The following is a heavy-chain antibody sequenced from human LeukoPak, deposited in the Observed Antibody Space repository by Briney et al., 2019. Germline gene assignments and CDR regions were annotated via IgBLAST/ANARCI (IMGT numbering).Heavy chain of an antibody. CDR1: GFTFGDYA. Sequence: GGSLRLSCRASGFTFGDYAMSWVRQAPGKGLEWVGFIRSKAYGGTTEYAASVKGRFTISRDDSKSIAYLQVNSLKTEDTAVYYCTRDFQRMTTVTTGDYWGQGTLVTVSS. J-gene: IGHJ4*02. V-gene: IGHV3-49*04. CDR3: TRDFQRMTTVTTGDY. D-gene: IGHD4-17*01. CDR2: IRSKAYGGTT.